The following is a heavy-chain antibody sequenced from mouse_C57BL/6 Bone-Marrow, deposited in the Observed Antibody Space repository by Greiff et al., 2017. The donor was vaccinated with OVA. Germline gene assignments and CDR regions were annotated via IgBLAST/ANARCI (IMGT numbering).Heavy chain of an antibody. V-gene: IGHV1-81*01. CDR3: ARERGITEDY. CDR2: IYPRSGNT. Sequence: VQRVESGAELARPGASVKLSCKASGYTFTSYGISWVKQRTGQGLEWIGEIYPRSGNTYYNEKFKGKATLTADKSSSTAYMELRSLTSEDSAVYFCARERGITEDYWGQGTTLTVSS. CDR1: GYTFTSYG. J-gene: IGHJ2*01. D-gene: IGHD2-4*01.